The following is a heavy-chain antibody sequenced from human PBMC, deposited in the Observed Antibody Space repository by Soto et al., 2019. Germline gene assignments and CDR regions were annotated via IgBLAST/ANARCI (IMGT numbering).Heavy chain of an antibody. CDR3: ARYEGYGSGSYYNSNWFDP. CDR2: IYYSGST. CDR1: GGSVSSGSYY. Sequence: QVQLQESGPGLVKPSETLSLTCTVSGGSVSSGSYYCSWILQPPGKGLEWIGYIYYSGSTNYNPSLKSRVTISVDTSKNQFSLKLSSVTAADTAVYYCARYEGYGSGSYYNSNWFDPWGQGTLVTVSS. D-gene: IGHD3-10*01. V-gene: IGHV4-61*01. J-gene: IGHJ5*02.